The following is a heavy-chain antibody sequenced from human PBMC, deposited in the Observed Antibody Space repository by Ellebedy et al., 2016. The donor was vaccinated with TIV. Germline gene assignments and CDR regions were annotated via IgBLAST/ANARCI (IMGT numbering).Heavy chain of an antibody. D-gene: IGHD3-10*01. V-gene: IGHV3-21*01. CDR2: ISSSSSYI. CDR1: GFTFSSYS. J-gene: IGHJ4*02. CDR3: ARAHGWMVRGAKFDY. Sequence: PGGSLRLSCAASGFTFSSYSMNWVRQAPGKGLEWVSSISSSSSYIYYADSVKGRFTISRDNAKNSLYLQMNSLRAEDTAVYYCARAHGWMVRGAKFDYWGQGTLVTVSS.